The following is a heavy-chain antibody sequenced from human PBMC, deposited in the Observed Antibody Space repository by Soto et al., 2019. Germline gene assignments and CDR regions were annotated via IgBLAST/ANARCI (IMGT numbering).Heavy chain of an antibody. Sequence: KSSETLSLTCSVSGASISSYYWSWFRQAPGKGLEYIGYIHNGERTNYNPPLESRVAISADTSKNQFSLRLSSVTAADTAMYYCSYGDSPGPIDHWGQGTLVTVSS. V-gene: IGHV4-59*01. CDR2: IHNGERT. CDR3: SYGDSPGPIDH. D-gene: IGHD4-17*01. J-gene: IGHJ4*02. CDR1: GASISSYY.